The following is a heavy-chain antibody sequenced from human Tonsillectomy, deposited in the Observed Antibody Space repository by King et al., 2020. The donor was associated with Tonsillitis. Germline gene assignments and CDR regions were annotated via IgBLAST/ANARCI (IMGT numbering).Heavy chain of an antibody. CDR2: IYSGVNT. CDR3: ATRSIPYYYYAMDV. V-gene: IGHV3-53*01. CDR1: GFTVGSNC. J-gene: IGHJ6*02. Sequence: VQLVESGGGLIQPGGSLRLSCAASGFTVGSNCMSWVRQAPGKGLEWVSFIYSGVNTHYADSVRGRFTISRANSKNTLYLQMNSLRAEDTAVYYCATRSIPYYYYAMDVWGQGTTVTVSS.